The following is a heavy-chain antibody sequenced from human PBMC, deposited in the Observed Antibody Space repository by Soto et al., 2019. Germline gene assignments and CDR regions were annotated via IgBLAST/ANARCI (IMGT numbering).Heavy chain of an antibody. D-gene: IGHD6-6*01. CDR1: GFTFSSYS. J-gene: IGHJ4*02. CDR3: ARSIAARRYFDY. Sequence: GGSLRLSCAASGFTFSSYSVRWVRQAPGKGLEWGSSISSSSSYIYYADSVKGRFTISRDNAKNSLYLQMNSLRAEDTAVYYYARSIAARRYFDYWGQGTLVT. V-gene: IGHV3-21*01. CDR2: ISSSSSYI.